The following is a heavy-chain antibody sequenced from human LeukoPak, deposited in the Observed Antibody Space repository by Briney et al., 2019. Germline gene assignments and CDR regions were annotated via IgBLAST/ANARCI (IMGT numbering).Heavy chain of an antibody. CDR1: GGSISSYY. J-gene: IGHJ4*02. D-gene: IGHD4-11*01. CDR3: ATTRNPPNRFDY. V-gene: IGHV4-59*01. CDR2: IYYSGST. Sequence: SETLSLTXTVSGGSISSYYWSWIRQPPGKGLEWIGYIYYSGSTNHNPSLKSRVTISVDTSKNQFSLKLSSVTAADTAVYYCATTRNPPNRFDYWGQGTLVTVSS.